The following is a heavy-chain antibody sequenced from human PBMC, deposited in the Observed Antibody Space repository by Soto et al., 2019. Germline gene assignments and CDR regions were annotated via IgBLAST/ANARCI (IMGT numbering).Heavy chain of an antibody. Sequence: ASVKVSCKASGGTFSSYAISWVRQAPGQGLEWMGGIIPIFGTANYAQKFQGRVTITADESTSTAYMELSSLRSEDTAVYYCARATLGYYGSGSPDYWGQGTLVTVSS. CDR2: IIPIFGTA. CDR3: ARATLGYYGSGSPDY. V-gene: IGHV1-69*13. D-gene: IGHD3-10*01. CDR1: GGTFSSYA. J-gene: IGHJ4*02.